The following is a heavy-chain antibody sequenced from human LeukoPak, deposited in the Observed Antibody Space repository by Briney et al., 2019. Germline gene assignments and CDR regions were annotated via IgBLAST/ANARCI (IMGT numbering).Heavy chain of an antibody. Sequence: PGGSLRLSCAASGFTFSSYAMTWVRQAPGKGLEWVSAISGGGVTTYYADSVKGRFTISRDNSKNTLYLQMNSLRAEDTAVYFCAKEGCYTNWYVDSWGQGTLVTVSS. V-gene: IGHV3-23*01. CDR1: GFTFSSYA. D-gene: IGHD1-1*01. CDR3: AKEGCYTNWYVDS. CDR2: ISGGGVTT. J-gene: IGHJ4*02.